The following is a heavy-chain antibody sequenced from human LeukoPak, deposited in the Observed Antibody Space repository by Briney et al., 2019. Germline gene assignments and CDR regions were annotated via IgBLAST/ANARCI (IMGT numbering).Heavy chain of an antibody. CDR2: IYYSGST. D-gene: IGHD6-13*01. CDR3: ARSRGYSSSWWYYFDY. V-gene: IGHV4-59*01. J-gene: IGHJ4*02. CDR1: GGSISSYY. Sequence: SETLSLTCTVSGGSISSYYWSWLRQPPGKGLEWIGYIYYSGSTNYNPSLKSRVTISVDTSKNQFSLELSSVTAADTAVYYCARSRGYSSSWWYYFDYWGQGTLVTVSS.